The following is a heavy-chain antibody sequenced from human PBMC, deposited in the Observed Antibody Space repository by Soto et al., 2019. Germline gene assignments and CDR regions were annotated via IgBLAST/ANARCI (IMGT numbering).Heavy chain of an antibody. D-gene: IGHD1-26*01. CDR1: GGTLISNA. CDR3: ASRERVDAFDI. J-gene: IGHJ3*02. Sequence: GASVKVSCKASGGTLISNAISWVRQAPGQGLEWMGGIIPILGSANYAQKFQDRVTITADESTSTTYMELNSLGSEDAAVYYCASRERVDAFDIWGQGTMVTVSS. V-gene: IGHV1-69*13. CDR2: IIPILGSA.